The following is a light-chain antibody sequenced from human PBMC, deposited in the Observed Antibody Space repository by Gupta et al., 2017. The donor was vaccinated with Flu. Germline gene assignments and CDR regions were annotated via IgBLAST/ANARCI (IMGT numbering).Light chain of an antibody. CDR2: GAS. J-gene: IGKJ1*01. CDR1: QSVIYSY. V-gene: IGKV3-20*01. Sequence: EIVLTQSPDTLSLSPGERATLSCRASQSVIYSYLAWYQHKPGQAPRLLIYGASSRATGIPDRFTGSGSGTDFTLTISRLEPEDFAVYCCQQYGDSPQTFGQGTKVELK. CDR3: QQYGDSPQT.